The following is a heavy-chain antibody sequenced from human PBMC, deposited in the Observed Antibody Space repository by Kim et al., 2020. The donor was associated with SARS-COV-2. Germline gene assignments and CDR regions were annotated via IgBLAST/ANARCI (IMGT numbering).Heavy chain of an antibody. CDR1: GFTVSSNY. J-gene: IGHJ6*02. V-gene: IGHV3-53*01. CDR3: ARGHYGSGSYFGYYYYYGMDV. Sequence: GGSLRLSCAASGFTVSSNYMSWVRQAPRKGLEWVSVIYSGGSTYYADSVKGRFTISRDNSKNTLYLQMNSLRAEDTAVYYCARGHYGSGSYFGYYYYYGMDVWGQGTTVTVSS. CDR2: IYSGGST. D-gene: IGHD3-10*01.